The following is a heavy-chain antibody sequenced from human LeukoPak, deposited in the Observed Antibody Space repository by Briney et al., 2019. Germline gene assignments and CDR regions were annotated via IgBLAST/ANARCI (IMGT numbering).Heavy chain of an antibody. CDR2: ISHSGST. CDR1: GGSFSGYY. J-gene: IGHJ4*02. Sequence: SETLSLTCAVYGGSFSGYYWSWIRQPPGKGLEWIGEISHSGSTNYNPSLKSRVTISVDTSKNQFSLKLSSVTAADTAVYYCARVSFSEYYFDYWGQGTLVTVSS. CDR3: ARVSFSEYYFDY. V-gene: IGHV4-34*01.